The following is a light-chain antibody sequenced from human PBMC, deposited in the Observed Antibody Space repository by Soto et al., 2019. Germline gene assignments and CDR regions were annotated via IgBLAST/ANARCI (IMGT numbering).Light chain of an antibody. Sequence: QSALTQPASVSGSPGQSITISCTGTSTDVGSYNLDSWYQQHHPGKAPKVMIYDVSKRPSGVSNRFSGSKSGNTASLTISGLQAEDEADYYCSSYAGSSTYYVFGTGTKLTVL. V-gene: IGLV2-23*02. CDR2: DVS. CDR1: STDVGSYNL. CDR3: SSYAGSSTYYV. J-gene: IGLJ1*01.